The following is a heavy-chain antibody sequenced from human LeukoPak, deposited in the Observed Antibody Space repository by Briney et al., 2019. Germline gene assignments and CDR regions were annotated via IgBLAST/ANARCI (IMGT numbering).Heavy chain of an antibody. CDR2: ISGSGGST. D-gene: IGHD6-13*01. Sequence: GGSMRLSCAASGFTFSSYAMSWDRQAPGKGREWVSAISGSGGSTYYADSVKGRFTISRDNSKNTLYLQMNSLRAEDTAVYYCAKDSSSWYKVYYFDYWGQGTLVTVSS. J-gene: IGHJ4*02. CDR3: AKDSSSWYKVYYFDY. CDR1: GFTFSSYA. V-gene: IGHV3-23*01.